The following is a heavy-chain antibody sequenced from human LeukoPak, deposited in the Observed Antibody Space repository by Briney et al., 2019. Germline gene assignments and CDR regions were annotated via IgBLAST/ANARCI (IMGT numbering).Heavy chain of an antibody. CDR2: IHHSGST. V-gene: IGHV4-34*01. J-gene: IGHJ6*03. D-gene: IGHD1-26*01. CDR1: VGSFSGYY. Sequence: PSETLSLTCAVYVGSFSGYYWSWIRQPPGKGLEWIGEIHHSGSTNYNPSLKSRVTISVDTSKNQFSLKLSSVTAADTAVYYCARDLAGATNYYYYYYMDVWGKGTTVTVSS. CDR3: ARDLAGATNYYYYYYMDV.